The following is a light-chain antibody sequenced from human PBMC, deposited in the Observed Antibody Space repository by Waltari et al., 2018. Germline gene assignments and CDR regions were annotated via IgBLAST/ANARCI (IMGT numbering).Light chain of an antibody. V-gene: IGKV1-12*01. CDR3: QQGNSFPIT. Sequence: DIQMTQSPSPVSASVGDRVTITCRASQDIGNRLAWYQQKPGKAPNLLIYGTSSLQTGVPSRFSSSGSGTEFTLTISSLQPEDFGTYYCQQGNSFPITFGPGTKVEIK. CDR1: QDIGNR. CDR2: GTS. J-gene: IGKJ3*01.